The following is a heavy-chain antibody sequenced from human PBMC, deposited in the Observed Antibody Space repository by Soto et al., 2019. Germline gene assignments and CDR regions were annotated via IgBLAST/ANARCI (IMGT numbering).Heavy chain of an antibody. J-gene: IGHJ5*02. D-gene: IGHD6-19*01. CDR1: GYTFTGYY. CDR3: ARHGSDSGWFFFDP. V-gene: IGHV1-46*01. CDR2: INPSDGTT. Sequence: ASVKVSCKASGYTFTGYYIHWVRQAPGQGLEWMGIINPSDGTTNFAQKFQGRVSISIDTSKNQFSLKMISVTAADTAVYYCARHGSDSGWFFFDPWGQGALVTVSS.